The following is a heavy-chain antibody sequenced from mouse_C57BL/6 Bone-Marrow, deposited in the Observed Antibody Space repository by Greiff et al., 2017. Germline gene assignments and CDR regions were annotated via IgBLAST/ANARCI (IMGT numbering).Heavy chain of an antibody. J-gene: IGHJ1*03. Sequence: QVQLQQSGAELVRPGTSVKMSCKASGYTFTNYWIGWAKQRPGHGLEWIGDIDPGGGYTNYNEKFKGKDTLTADKSSSTAYMQFSSLTSEGSAIYYCARSCYSWYVDVWGTGTTVTVSS. D-gene: IGHD3-1*01. V-gene: IGHV1-63*01. CDR1: GYTFTNYW. CDR2: IDPGGGYT. CDR3: ARSCYSWYVDV.